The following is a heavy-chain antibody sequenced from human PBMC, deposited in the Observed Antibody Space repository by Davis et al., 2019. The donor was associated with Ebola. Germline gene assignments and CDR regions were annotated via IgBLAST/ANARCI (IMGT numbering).Heavy chain of an antibody. J-gene: IGHJ6*02. Sequence: PGGSLRLSCAASGFTFGDYAMHWVRQAPGKGLEWVSGISWNSGSICYTDSVRGRFTISRDYAKNSLYLQMNSLRPEDTGLYYCAKDRKQYDYYYGMDVWGQGTTVTVSS. CDR1: GFTFGDYA. D-gene: IGHD1/OR15-1a*01. CDR3: AKDRKQYDYYYGMDV. CDR2: ISWNSGSI. V-gene: IGHV3-9*01.